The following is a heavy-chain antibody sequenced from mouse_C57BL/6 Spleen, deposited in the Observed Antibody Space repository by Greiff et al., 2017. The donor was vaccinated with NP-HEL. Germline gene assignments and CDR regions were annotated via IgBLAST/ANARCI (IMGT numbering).Heavy chain of an antibody. CDR1: EYEFPSHD. V-gene: IGHV5-2*01. CDR2: INSDGGST. Sequence: VQLQQSGGGLVQPGESLKLSCESNEYEFPSHDMSWVRKTPEKRLELVAAINSDGGSTYYPDTMERRFIISRDNTKKTLYLQMSSLRSEDTALYYCARWGKEDYYAMDYWGQGTSVTVSS. CDR3: ARWGKEDYYAMDY. J-gene: IGHJ4*01. D-gene: IGHD2-1*01.